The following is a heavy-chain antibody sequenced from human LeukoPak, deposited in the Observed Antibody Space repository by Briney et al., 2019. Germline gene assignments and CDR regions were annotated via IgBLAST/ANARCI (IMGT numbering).Heavy chain of an antibody. Sequence: GGSLRLSCAASGFTFSSYGMHWVRQAPGKGLEWVAFIRYDGSNKYYADSVKGRFTISRDNSKNTLYLQMNSLRAEDTAVYYCAKDYKDYYYDSSGQFYYYYYYYMDVWGKGTTVTISS. V-gene: IGHV3-30*02. J-gene: IGHJ6*03. CDR3: AKDYKDYYYDSSGQFYYYYYYYMDV. CDR1: GFTFSSYG. CDR2: IRYDGSNK. D-gene: IGHD3-22*01.